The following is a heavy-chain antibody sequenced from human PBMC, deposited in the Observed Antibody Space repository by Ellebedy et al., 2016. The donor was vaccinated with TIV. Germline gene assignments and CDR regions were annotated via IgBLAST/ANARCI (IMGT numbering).Heavy chain of an antibody. CDR1: GFTFDNYG. J-gene: IGHJ4*02. V-gene: IGHV3-30*18. D-gene: IGHD2-15*01. CDR2: MSSDGSNA. Sequence: GESLKISCAASGFTFDNYGMHWVRQAPGKGLEWVAVMSSDGSNAYYIDSVKGRFTISRDNSKNTLYLQMNSLRAEDTAVYYCAKDARGYCSSGSGGECRAGFDYWGQGSLVIVSS. CDR3: AKDARGYCSSGSGGECRAGFDY.